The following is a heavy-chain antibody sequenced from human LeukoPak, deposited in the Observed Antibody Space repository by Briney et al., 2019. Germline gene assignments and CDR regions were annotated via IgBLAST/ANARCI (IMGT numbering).Heavy chain of an antibody. CDR3: ASTMKGVVTPGIANY. V-gene: IGHV1-69*06. CDR2: IIPIFGTA. CDR1: GGTFSSYA. Sequence: APVKVSCKASGGTFSSYAISWVRQAPGQGLEWMGRIIPIFGTANYAQKFQGRVTITADKSTSTAYMELSSLRSEDTAVYYCASTMKGVVTPGIANYWGQGTLVTVSS. D-gene: IGHD4-23*01. J-gene: IGHJ4*02.